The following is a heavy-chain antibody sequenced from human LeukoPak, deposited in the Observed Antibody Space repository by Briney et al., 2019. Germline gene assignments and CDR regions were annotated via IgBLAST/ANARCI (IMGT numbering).Heavy chain of an antibody. V-gene: IGHV3-48*01. CDR1: GFTFSSYG. D-gene: IGHD6-13*01. CDR3: AKSGYSSSWSNAAVYNWFDP. CDR2: ISSSSSTT. Sequence: PGGSLRLSCAASGFTFSSYGMTWVRQAPGKGLEWVSYISSSSSTTYYADSVKGRFTISRDNSKNTLYLQTNSLRAEDTAVYYCAKSGYSSSWSNAAVYNWFDPWGQGTLVTVSS. J-gene: IGHJ5*02.